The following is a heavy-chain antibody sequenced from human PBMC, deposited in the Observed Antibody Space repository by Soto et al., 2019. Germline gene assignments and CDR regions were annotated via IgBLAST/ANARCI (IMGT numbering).Heavy chain of an antibody. J-gene: IGHJ4*02. CDR1: GYTFTRYG. CDR3: AREAMSGRTGFDY. Sequence: QVELVQSGAEVKKPGASVKVSCKASGYTFTRYGISWLRQAPGQGLEWMGWVNAYNGNTNYAQKFQGRVTMTTDTSTSTAYMELRSPRSDDTAVYYCAREAMSGRTGFDYWGQGNLVTVSS. CDR2: VNAYNGNT. V-gene: IGHV1-18*01. D-gene: IGHD6-19*01.